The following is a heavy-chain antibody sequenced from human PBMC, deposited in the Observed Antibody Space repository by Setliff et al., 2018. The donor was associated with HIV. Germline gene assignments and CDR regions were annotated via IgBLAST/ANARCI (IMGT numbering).Heavy chain of an antibody. CDR1: GFTFSDYY. CDR2: ISRDGNTI. J-gene: IGHJ4*02. V-gene: IGHV3-11*01. D-gene: IGHD4-17*01. CDR3: ARDKDEDYGSTSFDY. Sequence: KPGGSLRLSCAASGFTFSDYYMSWLRQAPGKGLEWVSYISRDGNTIYYADSVKGRFTISRDNAKNSLYLQLNSLRPEDTAVYYCARDKDEDYGSTSFDYWGQGILVTVSS.